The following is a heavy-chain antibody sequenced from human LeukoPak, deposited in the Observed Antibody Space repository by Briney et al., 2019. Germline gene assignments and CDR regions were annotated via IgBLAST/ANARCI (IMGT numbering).Heavy chain of an antibody. D-gene: IGHD5-24*01. Sequence: PSETLSLTCSVYGGAFSGYYCSWIRQPPGKGLEWIGEINHSGSTNYNPSLKSRVTISVDTSKNQFSLKLSSVTAADTAVYYCARRDGYYGGFDYWGQGTLVTVSS. CDR1: GGAFSGYY. CDR3: ARRDGYYGGFDY. V-gene: IGHV4-34*01. CDR2: INHSGST. J-gene: IGHJ4*02.